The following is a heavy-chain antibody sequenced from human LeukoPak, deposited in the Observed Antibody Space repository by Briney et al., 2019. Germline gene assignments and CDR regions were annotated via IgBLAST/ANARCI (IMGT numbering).Heavy chain of an antibody. D-gene: IGHD2-15*01. J-gene: IGHJ5*02. CDR2: IYYSGST. CDR3: ARGAEVDCSGGSCYVRNWFDP. V-gene: IGHV4-59*01. CDR1: GGSISSYY. Sequence: PSETLSLTCTVSGGSISSYYWSWIRQPPGKGLEWIGYIYYSGSTNYNPSLKSRVTISVDTSKNQFSLKLSSVTAAVTAVYYWARGAEVDCSGGSCYVRNWFDPWGQGTLVTVSS.